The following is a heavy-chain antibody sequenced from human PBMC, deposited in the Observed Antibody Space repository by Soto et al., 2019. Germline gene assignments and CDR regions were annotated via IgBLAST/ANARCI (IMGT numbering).Heavy chain of an antibody. J-gene: IGHJ4*02. D-gene: IGHD1-26*01. V-gene: IGHV3-33*01. CDR3: ARGMRRWELLGH. CDR2: IWYDGTIK. Sequence: QVQLVESGGGMVQPGKSLRLSCAASGFTFTNHAMHWVRQAPGKGLEWVAAIWYDGTIKYYADSVKGRLTISRDNSKNTLYLQMNSLGAEDTAIYYCARGMRRWELLGHWGQGTPVTVSS. CDR1: GFTFTNHA.